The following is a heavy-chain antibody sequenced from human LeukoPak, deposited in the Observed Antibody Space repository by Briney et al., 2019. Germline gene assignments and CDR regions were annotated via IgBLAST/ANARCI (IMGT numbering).Heavy chain of an antibody. CDR1: GFTFSSYA. CDR3: ATEGKTRTWNYYQAKPVY. Sequence: GGSLRLSCAASGFTFSSYAMSWVRQAPGMGLEWVSAISGSGGSTYYADSVKGRFTFSRDNSKNTLYLQMNSRRAEDTAVYYCATEGKTRTWNYYQAKPVYWGQGTLVTVSS. V-gene: IGHV3-23*01. D-gene: IGHD1-7*01. CDR2: ISGSGGST. J-gene: IGHJ4*02.